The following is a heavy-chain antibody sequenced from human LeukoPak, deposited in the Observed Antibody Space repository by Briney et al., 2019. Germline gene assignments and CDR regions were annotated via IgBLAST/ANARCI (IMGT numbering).Heavy chain of an antibody. CDR1: GFPFSRND. D-gene: IGHD2/OR15-2a*01. V-gene: IGHV3-33*01. Sequence: GGSLRLSCAASGFPFSRNDLHWVRQAPGKGLEWVAVILYDGSNKFYADSVRGRFTISRDNSKNTLYLQMNNLRVEDTAVYYCARPPSVIALYYFDYWGQGTLVTVSS. CDR2: ILYDGSNK. J-gene: IGHJ4*02. CDR3: ARPPSVIALYYFDY.